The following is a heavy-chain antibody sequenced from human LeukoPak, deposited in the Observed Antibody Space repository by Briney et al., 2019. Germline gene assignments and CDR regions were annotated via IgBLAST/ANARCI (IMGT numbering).Heavy chain of an antibody. CDR3: AKDFRKWELRFAFDI. D-gene: IGHD1-26*01. V-gene: IGHV3-23*01. Sequence: PGGSLRLSCAASGFTFSSYGMNWVRQAPGKGLEWISGISPSGGGTYYADFVKGRFTISRDDSKNTLYLQMNSLRAEDTAVYYCAKDFRKWELRFAFDIWGQGTMVTVSS. CDR1: GFTFSSYG. J-gene: IGHJ3*02. CDR2: ISPSGGGT.